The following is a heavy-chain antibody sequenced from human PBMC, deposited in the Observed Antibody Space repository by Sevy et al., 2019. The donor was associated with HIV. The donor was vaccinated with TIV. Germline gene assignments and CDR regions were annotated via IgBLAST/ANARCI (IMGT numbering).Heavy chain of an antibody. CDR1: GFTFSSYA. D-gene: IGHD3-16*01. J-gene: IGHJ4*02. Sequence: GGSLRLSCAASGFTFSSYAMSWVRQAPGKGLEWVSGISASGGCTYYADSVKGRFTISRDNSKNTLYLQMNSLRDEDTAVYYCAKPVYDYIWGSYDYWGQGTLVTVSS. CDR2: ISASGGCT. V-gene: IGHV3-23*01. CDR3: AKPVYDYIWGSYDY.